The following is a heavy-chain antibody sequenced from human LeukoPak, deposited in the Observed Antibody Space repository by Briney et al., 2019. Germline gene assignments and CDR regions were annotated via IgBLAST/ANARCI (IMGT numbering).Heavy chain of an antibody. CDR2: VDHSGTT. CDR3: ARGLSGSDQREFDP. J-gene: IGHJ5*02. Sequence: SETLSLTCGVCGGSFSGYYWSWIRQSPGKGLEGMGEVDHSGTTSYNPSLKSRVTISLDTSKNQFSLKLSFVTAADTAVYYCARGLSGSDQREFDPWGQGTLVTVSS. CDR1: GGSFSGYY. D-gene: IGHD1-26*01. V-gene: IGHV4-34*01.